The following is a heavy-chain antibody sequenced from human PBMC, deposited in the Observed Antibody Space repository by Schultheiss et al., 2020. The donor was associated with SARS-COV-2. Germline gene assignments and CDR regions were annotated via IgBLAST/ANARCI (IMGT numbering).Heavy chain of an antibody. Sequence: ASVKVSCKASGYTFTSYYMHWVRQAPGQGLEWMGWINPDTGGTNLAQKFQGWVTMTRDTSTSTVYMELSSLRSEDTAVYYCARDIVVEPRRYAMDVWGQGTTVTVSS. CDR3: ARDIVVEPRRYAMDV. CDR2: INPDTGGT. CDR1: GYTFTSYY. V-gene: IGHV1-2*04. J-gene: IGHJ6*02. D-gene: IGHD2-2*01.